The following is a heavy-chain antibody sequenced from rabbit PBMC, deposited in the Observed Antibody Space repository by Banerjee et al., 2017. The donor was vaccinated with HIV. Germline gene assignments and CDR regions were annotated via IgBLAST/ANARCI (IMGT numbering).Heavy chain of an antibody. CDR3: ARDLAGVIGWNFNL. Sequence: QQQLEESGGGLVKPEGSLTLTCTASGFDFSNSYWICWVRQAPGKGLEWIGCIYVGGSVSTYYSNWAKGRFTISKTSWTTVTLQMTSLTAADTASYFCARDLAGVIGWNFNLWGQGTLVTVS. CDR1: GFDFSNSYW. CDR2: IYVGGSVST. V-gene: IGHV1S45*01. D-gene: IGHD4-1*01. J-gene: IGHJ4*01.